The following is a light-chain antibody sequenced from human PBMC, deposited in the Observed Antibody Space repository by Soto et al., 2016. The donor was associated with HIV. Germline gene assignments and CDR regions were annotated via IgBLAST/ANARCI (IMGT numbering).Light chain of an antibody. CDR1: QSLLHSDGKTY. J-gene: IGKJ2*01. Sequence: DTVMTQTPLSLSVTPGQPASISCKSNQSLLHSDGKTYLSWYLQKPGQPPHLLIYEVSNRFSGVPIRFSGSGSGTDFTLKISRVEAEDIGVYYCIQKCSVFLYFGQGTKLEIK. V-gene: IGKV2D-29*01. CDR3: IQKCSVFLY. CDR2: EVS.